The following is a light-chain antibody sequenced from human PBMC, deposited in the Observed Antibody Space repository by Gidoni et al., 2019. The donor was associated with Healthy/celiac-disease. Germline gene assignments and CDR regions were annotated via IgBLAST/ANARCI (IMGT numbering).Light chain of an antibody. CDR1: SLRSYY. V-gene: IGLV3-19*01. CDR3: ISRDSSGNHWV. Sequence: SSELTQDPAVSVALGQTVRITCQGDSLRSYYASWYQQKPGQAPVLVIYGTNNRPSGIPARFSGSSSGYTASLAITAAQAEDEADYYCISRDSSGNHWVFGGATKPTVL. J-gene: IGLJ3*02. CDR2: GTN.